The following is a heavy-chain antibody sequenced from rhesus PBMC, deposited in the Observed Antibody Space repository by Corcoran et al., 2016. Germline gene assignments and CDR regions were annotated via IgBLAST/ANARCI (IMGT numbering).Heavy chain of an antibody. CDR2: ISESGGTI. CDR3: TSAYSSGWYYFDY. V-gene: IGHV3-100*01. D-gene: IGHD6-31*01. Sequence: EVQLVESGGGLVQPGGSLRLSCVASGFTFSSYVMHWVRQAPGKGLEWVSVISESGGTIYYADSLKGRFTISRDKAKNSRFLKMNSLRAEDTAVYYCTSAYSSGWYYFDYWGQGVLVTVSS. J-gene: IGHJ4*01. CDR1: GFTFSSYV.